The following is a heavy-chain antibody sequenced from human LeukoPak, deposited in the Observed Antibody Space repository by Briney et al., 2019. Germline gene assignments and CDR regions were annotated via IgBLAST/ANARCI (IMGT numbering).Heavy chain of an antibody. CDR3: ARDSGYSYGPYDNWFDP. CDR1: GYSFTNYW. D-gene: IGHD5-18*01. V-gene: IGHV5-10-1*01. CDR2: IDPSDSYT. Sequence: GESLKISFKGSGYSFTNYWISWVRPMPGEGLELMGRIDPSDSYTNYSPSFQGHVTISADKSISTAYLQWSSLKASDTAMYYCARDSGYSYGPYDNWFDPWGQGTLVTVSS. J-gene: IGHJ5*02.